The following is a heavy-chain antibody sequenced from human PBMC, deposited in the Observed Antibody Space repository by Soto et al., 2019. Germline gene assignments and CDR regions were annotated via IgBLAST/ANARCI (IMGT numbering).Heavy chain of an antibody. J-gene: IGHJ3*02. D-gene: IGHD2-15*01. CDR2: INPKSGGT. V-gene: IGHV1-2*04. CDR3: TRENIGNSDGLYDAFDI. Sequence: ASVKVSCKVSGYSFTDYHIHWVRQAPGQGLEWLGRINPKSGGTSTAQKFQGWVTMTTDTSISTAYMEVNRLRSDDTAVYYCTRENIGNSDGLYDAFDIWGQGTTVTVSS. CDR1: GYSFTDYH.